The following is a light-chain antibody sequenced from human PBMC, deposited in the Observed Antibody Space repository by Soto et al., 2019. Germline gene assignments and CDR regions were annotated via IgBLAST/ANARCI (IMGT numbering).Light chain of an antibody. Sequence: DIQMTQSPSTLSGSVRKRVTITCRGSPNFSYSLAWYQQKPGKAPKLLVHKASNLESGVPSRFSGSGSGTEFTLAISSLQPDDFATYYCQQYQSYSWTFGQGTRVEIK. CDR1: PNFSYS. CDR2: KAS. J-gene: IGKJ1*01. CDR3: QQYQSYSWT. V-gene: IGKV1-5*03.